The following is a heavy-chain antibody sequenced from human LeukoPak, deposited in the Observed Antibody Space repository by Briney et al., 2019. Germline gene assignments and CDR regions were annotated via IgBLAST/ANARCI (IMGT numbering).Heavy chain of an antibody. CDR2: ISGSGGST. D-gene: IGHD2-2*01. J-gene: IGHJ4*02. CDR3: ATSSGGYCSSTSCYAHY. CDR1: GFTFSSYA. V-gene: IGHV3-23*01. Sequence: VGSLRLSCAASGFTFSSYAMSWVRQAPGKGLEWVSSISGSGGSTYYADSVKGRFTISRDNSKNTLYLQMNGLRADDTAVYYCATSSGGYCSSTSCYAHYWGQGTLVTVSS.